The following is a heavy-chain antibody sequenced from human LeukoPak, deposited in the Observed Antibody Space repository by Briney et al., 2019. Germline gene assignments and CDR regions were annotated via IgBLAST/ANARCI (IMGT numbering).Heavy chain of an antibody. D-gene: IGHD3-3*01. Sequence: ASVKLSCKASGYTFTNYGISLVRQAAGQGLEWMGWMNPNSGNTGYAQNFQGRVTITRNTYISTAYMARSSLRSEDTAVYYCARGPSRPYYDFWSGYYFNYWGQGTLVTASS. CDR2: MNPNSGNT. CDR3: ARGPSRPYYDFWSGYYFNY. CDR1: GYTFTNYG. V-gene: IGHV1-8*03. J-gene: IGHJ4*02.